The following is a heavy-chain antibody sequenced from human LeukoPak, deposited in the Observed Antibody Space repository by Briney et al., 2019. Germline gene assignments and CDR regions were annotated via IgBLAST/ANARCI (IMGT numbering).Heavy chain of an antibody. J-gene: IGHJ4*02. V-gene: IGHV5-51*01. CDR1: GYSSTNYW. CDR3: AIVKTGDYYYFDY. D-gene: IGHD7-27*01. Sequence: GESLKISCKGPGYSSTNYWIGWVRQMPGKGLEWMGIIYPDDPDIRYSPSFQGQVTISADKSNSTANLQWSSLRASDTAMYYCAIVKTGDYYYFDYWGQGTLVTVSS. CDR2: IYPDDPDI.